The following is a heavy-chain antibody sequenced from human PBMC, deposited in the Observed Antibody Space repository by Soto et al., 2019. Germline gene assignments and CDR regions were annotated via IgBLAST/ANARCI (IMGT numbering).Heavy chain of an antibody. Sequence: EVQLVESGGGVVQPGESLRLSCAASGFTFSAYDMHWVRQTTGKGLEWVSAIGAADDPYYLGSVKGRFTISRENAQNSLYLQMNSMRAEDTAVYYCAMAYSGRLPRRADYCFSMDVWGQGNTVTVSS. CDR3: AMAYSGRLPRRADYCFSMDV. CDR2: IGAADDP. J-gene: IGHJ6*02. V-gene: IGHV3-13*05. D-gene: IGHD2-15*01. CDR1: GFTFSAYD.